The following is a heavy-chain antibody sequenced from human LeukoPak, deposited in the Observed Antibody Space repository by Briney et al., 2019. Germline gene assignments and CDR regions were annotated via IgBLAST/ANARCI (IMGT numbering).Heavy chain of an antibody. CDR1: GGSISSYY. Sequence: SETLSLTCTVSGGSISSYYWSWIRQPPGKGLEWIGYIYYSGSTNYNPSLKSRVTISVDTSKNQFSLKLSSVTAADTAVYYCARTYRGSYTGAYYFDYWGQGTLVTVSS. J-gene: IGHJ4*02. V-gene: IGHV4-59*01. CDR3: ARTYRGSYTGAYYFDY. CDR2: IYYSGST. D-gene: IGHD1-26*01.